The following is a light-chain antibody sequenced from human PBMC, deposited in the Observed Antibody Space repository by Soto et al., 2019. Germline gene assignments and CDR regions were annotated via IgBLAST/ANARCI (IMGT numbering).Light chain of an antibody. CDR3: GSWDSSLSAYV. CDR1: NSDVGRYNF. J-gene: IGLJ1*01. CDR2: AVS. V-gene: IGLV2-11*01. Sequence: QSALTQPRSVSGSPGQSVTISCTGTNSDVGRYNFVSWYQQLPGKAPKLLISAVSQRPSGVPDRFSGSKSGTSATLGITGFQTGDEADYYCGSWDSSLSAYVFGTGTKVTVL.